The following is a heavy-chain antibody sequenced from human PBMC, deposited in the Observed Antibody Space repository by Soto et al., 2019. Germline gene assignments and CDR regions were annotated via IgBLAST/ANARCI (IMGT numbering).Heavy chain of an antibody. CDR2: ISTSGST. V-gene: IGHV4-4*07. J-gene: IGHJ6*02. D-gene: IGHD3-16*01. CDR3: ARATFGGVVGGYYYYGLDV. CDR1: GDSISINH. Sequence: PSETLSLTCTVSGDSISINHWNWIRHPAGKGLEWTGRISTSGSTNYNPSLKSRVTMSVDTSKNQFSLKLSSVTAADTAVYYCARATFGGVVGGYYYYGLDVWGQGTTVTVSS.